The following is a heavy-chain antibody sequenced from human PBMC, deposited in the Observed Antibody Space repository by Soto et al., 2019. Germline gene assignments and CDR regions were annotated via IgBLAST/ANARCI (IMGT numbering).Heavy chain of an antibody. Sequence: NPSETLSLTCTVSNGSISNYFWSWIRQSPGKGLEWIGYVYYTGSTSYNPSLKGRVTMSVDTSKMQFSLKLSSVTAADTAVYYCARYSSGWPGNGMDVWGQGTKVTVSS. V-gene: IGHV4-59*01. J-gene: IGHJ6*02. CDR1: NGSISNYF. CDR3: ARYSSGWPGNGMDV. D-gene: IGHD6-19*01. CDR2: VYYTGST.